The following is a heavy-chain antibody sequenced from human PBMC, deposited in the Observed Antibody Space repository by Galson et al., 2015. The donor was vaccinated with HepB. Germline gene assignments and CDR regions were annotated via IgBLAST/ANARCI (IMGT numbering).Heavy chain of an antibody. CDR3: ARWDYGGPNARNDY. J-gene: IGHJ4*02. D-gene: IGHD4-23*01. CDR1: GGTFSSYA. Sequence: SVKVSCKASGGTFSSYAISWVRQAPGQGLEWMGRIIPILGIANYAQKFQGRVTITADKSTSTAYMELSSLRSEDTAVYYCARWDYGGPNARNDYWGQGTLVTVSS. CDR2: IIPILGIA. V-gene: IGHV1-69*04.